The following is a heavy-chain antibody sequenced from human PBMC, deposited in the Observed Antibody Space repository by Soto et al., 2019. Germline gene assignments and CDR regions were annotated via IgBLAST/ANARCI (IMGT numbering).Heavy chain of an antibody. V-gene: IGHV3-21*01. Sequence: GGFLRLSCAASGFTFSSYSMNWVRQAPGKGLEWVSSISSSSSYIYYADSVKSRFTISRDNAKNSLYLQMNSLRAEDTAVYYCARGNYDFWSGEGYYFDYWGQGTLVNVSS. CDR2: ISSSSSYI. D-gene: IGHD3-3*01. CDR1: GFTFSSYS. J-gene: IGHJ4*02. CDR3: ARGNYDFWSGEGYYFDY.